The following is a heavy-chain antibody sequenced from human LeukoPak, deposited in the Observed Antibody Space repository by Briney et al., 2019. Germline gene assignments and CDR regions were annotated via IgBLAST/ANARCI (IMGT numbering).Heavy chain of an antibody. CDR2: IQYDGSNK. J-gene: IGHJ3*02. V-gene: IGHV3-30*02. D-gene: IGHD3-22*01. CDR1: GFTFSSYG. Sequence: GGSLRLSCAASGFTFSSYGMHWVRQAPGKGLEWVAYIQYDGSNKYYADSVKGRFTISRDNSKNTLYLQMNSLRAEDTAVYYCARDTPPSITMIVVVTYAFDIWGQGTMVTVSS. CDR3: ARDTPPSITMIVVVTYAFDI.